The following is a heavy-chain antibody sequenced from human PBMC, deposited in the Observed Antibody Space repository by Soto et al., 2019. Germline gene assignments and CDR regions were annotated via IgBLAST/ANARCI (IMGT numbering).Heavy chain of an antibody. V-gene: IGHV4-31*03. CDR2: MYYSGSN. CDR1: GGSINSGGYY. Sequence: VQLRESGPGLVKPSQTLSLTCTVSGGSINSGGYYWNWIRQHPGKGLEWIGYMYYSGSNYYNRFLRSRVIISADTSENHFSLKLSSVTAADTAVYFWARGYRQSGYSSSWVFDYWGQGTLVNVSS. J-gene: IGHJ4*02. CDR3: ARGYRQSGYSSSWVFDY. D-gene: IGHD6-13*01.